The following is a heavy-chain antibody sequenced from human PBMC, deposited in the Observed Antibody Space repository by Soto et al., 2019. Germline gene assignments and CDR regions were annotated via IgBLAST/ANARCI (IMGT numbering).Heavy chain of an antibody. CDR1: GGSISDSY. D-gene: IGHD6-6*01. CDR2: IYYSGST. CDR3: ARVGGLAARTFDY. V-gene: IGHV4-59*01. J-gene: IGHJ4*02. Sequence: PSETLSLTCTVSGGSISDSYWSWIRQPPGKGLEWIGYIYYSGSTNYNPSLKSRVTISVDTSKNQFSLNLRSMSPADTAVYYCARVGGLAARTFDYWGPGTLVTVSS.